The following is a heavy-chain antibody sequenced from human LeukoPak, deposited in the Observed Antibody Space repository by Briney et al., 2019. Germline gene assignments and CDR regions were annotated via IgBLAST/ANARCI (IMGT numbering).Heavy chain of an antibody. CDR3: ARVQDYDRSGYYDSSAYYY. J-gene: IGHJ4*02. CDR1: GFTFSSYS. Sequence: GGSLRVSCAASGFTFSSYSMNWVRQAPGKGLEWVSSISSSSNYIFYADSVKGRFTISRDNAKNSLYLQMNSLRAEDTAVYYCARVQDYDRSGYYDSSAYYYWGQGTLVTVSS. CDR2: ISSSSNYI. V-gene: IGHV3-21*01. D-gene: IGHD3-22*01.